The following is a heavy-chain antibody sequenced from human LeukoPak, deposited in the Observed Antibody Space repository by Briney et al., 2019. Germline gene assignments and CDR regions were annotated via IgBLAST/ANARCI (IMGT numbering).Heavy chain of an antibody. V-gene: IGHV1-69*05. Sequence: GATVKVSCKASGGTFSSYAISWVRQAPGQGLEWMGGIIPIFGTANYAQKFQGRVTITTDESTSTAYTELSSLRSEDTAVYYCAMCSSTSCYLGKEGYFQHWGQGTLVTVSS. J-gene: IGHJ1*01. CDR2: IIPIFGTA. CDR3: AMCSSTSCYLGKEGYFQH. CDR1: GGTFSSYA. D-gene: IGHD2-2*01.